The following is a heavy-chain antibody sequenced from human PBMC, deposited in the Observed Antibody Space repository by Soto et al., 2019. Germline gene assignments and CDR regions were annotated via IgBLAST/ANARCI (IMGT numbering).Heavy chain of an antibody. CDR2: IIPILGIA. D-gene: IGHD6-13*01. CDR1: GGTFSSYT. Sequence: SVKVSCKASGGTFSSYTISWVRQAPGQGLEWMGRIIPILGIANYAQKFQGRVTITADKSTSTAYMELSSLRSEDTAVYYCARDLSAGTPYYYYGMDVWGQGTTVTVSS. CDR3: ARDLSAGTPYYYYGMDV. V-gene: IGHV1-69*04. J-gene: IGHJ6*02.